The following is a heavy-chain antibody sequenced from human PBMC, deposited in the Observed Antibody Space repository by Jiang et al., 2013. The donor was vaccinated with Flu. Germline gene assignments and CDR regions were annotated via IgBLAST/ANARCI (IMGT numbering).Heavy chain of an antibody. D-gene: IGHD3-22*01. CDR2: IYYSGST. Sequence: PGLVKPSETLSLTCTVSGGSISSYYWSWIRQPPGKGLEWIGYIYYSGSTNYNPSLKSRVTISVDTSKNQFSLKLSSVTAADTAVYYCARGISSGYYYFDYWGQGTLVTVSS. J-gene: IGHJ4*02. V-gene: IGHV4-59*01. CDR1: GGSISSYY. CDR3: ARGISSGYYYFDY.